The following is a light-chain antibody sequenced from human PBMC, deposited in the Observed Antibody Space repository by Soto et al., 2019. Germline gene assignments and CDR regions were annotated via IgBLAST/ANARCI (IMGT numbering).Light chain of an antibody. Sequence: IQLTQSPSSLSASVGDRVTITCRASQDIRGALAWYQQKPGKAPKLLIYDVSSLQSGVPSRFSGSGSGTDFTLTISTLQPPDFATYYSQQFNAYPISFGQGTPLEIK. CDR1: QDIRGA. CDR2: DVS. J-gene: IGKJ5*01. V-gene: IGKV1-13*02. CDR3: QQFNAYPIS.